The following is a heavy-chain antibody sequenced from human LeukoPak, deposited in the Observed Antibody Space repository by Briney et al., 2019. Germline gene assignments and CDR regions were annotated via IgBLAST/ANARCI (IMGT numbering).Heavy chain of an antibody. Sequence: PGGSLRLSCAASGFTFSSYWMHWVRQAPGKGLVWVSRINSDGSSTSYADSVKGQFTISRDNAKNTLYLQMNSLRAEDTAVYYCARDQAAMAFDYWGQGTLVTVSS. CDR2: INSDGSST. J-gene: IGHJ4*02. V-gene: IGHV3-74*01. D-gene: IGHD5-18*01. CDR1: GFTFSSYW. CDR3: ARDQAAMAFDY.